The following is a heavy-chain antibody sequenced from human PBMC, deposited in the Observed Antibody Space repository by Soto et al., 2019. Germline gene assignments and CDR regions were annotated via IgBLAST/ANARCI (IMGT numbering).Heavy chain of an antibody. CDR1: GGSISSGGYF. D-gene: IGHD6-13*01. V-gene: IGHV4-31*03. CDR3: ARGHSSSWYLDY. CDR2: IYYSGST. Sequence: QVQLQESGPGLVKPSQTLSLTCTVSGGSISSGGYFWSWIRQHPGKGLEWIGYIYYSGSTYYNPSRQSRVTISVDTAKNQFSLRLNSVTAADTAVYYCARGHSSSWYLDYWGQGTLVTVSS. J-gene: IGHJ4*02.